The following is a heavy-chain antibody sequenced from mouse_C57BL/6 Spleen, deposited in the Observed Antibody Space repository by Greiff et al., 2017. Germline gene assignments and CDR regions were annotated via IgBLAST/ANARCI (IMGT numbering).Heavy chain of an antibody. V-gene: IGHV1-66*01. J-gene: IGHJ2*01. CDR2: IYPGSGYT. CDR1: GYSFTSYY. D-gene: IGHD1-1*01. Sequence: QVQLQQSGPELVKPGASVKISCKASGYSFTSYYIHWVKQRPGQGLEWIGWIYPGSGYTKYNEKFKGKATLTADTSSSTAYMQLSSLTSEVSPVYYCARDVYYGIIYYFDYWGQGTTLTVSS. CDR3: ARDVYYGIIYYFDY.